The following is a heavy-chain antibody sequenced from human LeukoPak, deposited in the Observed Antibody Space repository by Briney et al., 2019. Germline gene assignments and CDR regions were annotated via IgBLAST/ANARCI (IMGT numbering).Heavy chain of an antibody. CDR2: ISGSGINT. CDR3: AKPREATSSHPSPPASQHYYYGMDV. Sequence: TGGSLRLSCAASAFTFSSYAMSGVRQAPGKGQEWVSSISGSGINTYYADSVKGRFTISRDNSKNTLYLQMNSLRAEDTAVYYCAKPREATSSHPSPPASQHYYYGMDVWGPGTTVTVSS. V-gene: IGHV3-23*01. CDR1: AFTFSSYA. D-gene: IGHD2-2*01. J-gene: IGHJ6*02.